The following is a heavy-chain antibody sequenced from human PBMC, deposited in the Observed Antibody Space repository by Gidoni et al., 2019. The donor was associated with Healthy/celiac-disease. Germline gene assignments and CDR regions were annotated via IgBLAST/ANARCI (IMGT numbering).Heavy chain of an antibody. CDR1: GFTFSSYG. J-gene: IGHJ4*02. Sequence: QVQLVESGGGVVQPGRSLRLSCAASGFTFSSYGMHWVRQAPGKGLEWVAVISYDGSNKYYADSVKGRFTISRDNSKNTLYLQMNSLRAEDTAVYYCAKDRYYDFWSGDYPGDYWGQGTLVTVSS. V-gene: IGHV3-30*18. CDR3: AKDRYYDFWSGDYPGDY. D-gene: IGHD3-3*01. CDR2: ISYDGSNK.